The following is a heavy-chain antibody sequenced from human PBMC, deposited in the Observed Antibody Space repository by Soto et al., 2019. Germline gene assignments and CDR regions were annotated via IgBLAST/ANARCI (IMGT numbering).Heavy chain of an antibody. CDR2: IYHSGST. D-gene: IGHD3-22*01. V-gene: IGHV4-30-2*01. CDR1: GGSISSGGYS. CDR3: ARYDSKRSLDY. J-gene: IGHJ4*02. Sequence: QLQLQESGSGLVKPSQTLSLTCAVSGGSISSGGYSWSWIRQPPGKGLEWIGYIYHSGSTYYNPSLTSRVTISVHRSKNQFSLKLTSVTAADTAVYSCARYDSKRSLDYWGQGTLVTVSS.